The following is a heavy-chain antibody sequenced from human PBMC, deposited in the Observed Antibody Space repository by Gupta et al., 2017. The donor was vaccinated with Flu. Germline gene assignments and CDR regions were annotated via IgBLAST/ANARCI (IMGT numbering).Heavy chain of an antibody. V-gene: IGHV3-21*01. CDR3: ARDRTSYYYYVDV. CDR1: GFTFSSYS. D-gene: IGHD2-2*01. CDR2: ISSKSDYI. Sequence: EVQLVESGGGLVKPGGSLRLSCAASGFTFSSYSMTWVRQAPGKGLEWVSSISSKSDYIYYADSVKGRFTISRDNAKDSLYLQMNSLRAEDTAVYYCARDRTSYYYYVDVWGKGTTVTVSS. J-gene: IGHJ6*03.